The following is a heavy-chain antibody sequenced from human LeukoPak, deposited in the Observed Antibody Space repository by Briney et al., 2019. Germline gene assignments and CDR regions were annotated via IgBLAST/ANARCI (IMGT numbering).Heavy chain of an antibody. CDR3: AKGSGDSSGYYYVYYYYYRDA. Sequence: GGSLRLSCAASGFTFSSYAMSWVRQAPGKGLEWVSAISGSGGDTYYADSVKGRFSISRDNSKNTLYLQMNSLRVEDTAVYYCAKGSGDSSGYYYVYYYYYRDAWGKGTMVTVSS. J-gene: IGHJ6*03. V-gene: IGHV3-23*01. CDR2: ISGSGGDT. D-gene: IGHD3-22*01. CDR1: GFTFSSYA.